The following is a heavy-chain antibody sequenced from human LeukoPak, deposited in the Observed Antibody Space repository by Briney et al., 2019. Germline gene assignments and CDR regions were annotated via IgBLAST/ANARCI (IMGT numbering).Heavy chain of an antibody. CDR1: DDSFSSHY. CDR3: ARVKAGLTDAFDI. J-gene: IGHJ3*02. D-gene: IGHD1-14*01. V-gene: IGHV4-59*11. Sequence: SETLSLTCAVSDDSFSSHYWTWIRQPPGKGLEWIGYISYIGSTNYNPSLKSRVTISIDTSKNQFSLKLSSVTAADTAVYYCARVKAGLTDAFDIWGQGTMVTVSS. CDR2: ISYIGST.